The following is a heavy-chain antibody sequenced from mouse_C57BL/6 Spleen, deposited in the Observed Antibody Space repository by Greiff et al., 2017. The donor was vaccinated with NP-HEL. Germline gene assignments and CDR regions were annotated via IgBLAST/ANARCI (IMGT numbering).Heavy chain of an antibody. CDR2: IDPENGDT. V-gene: IGHV14-4*01. CDR3: TTKDYYGSSFPFDY. D-gene: IGHD1-1*01. Sequence: EVKLVESGAELVRPGASVKLSCTASGFNIKDDYMHWVKQRPEQGLEWIGWIDPENGDTEYASKFQGKATITADTSSNTAYLQLSSLTSEDTAVYYCTTKDYYGSSFPFDYWGQGTTLTVSS. J-gene: IGHJ2*01. CDR1: GFNIKDDY.